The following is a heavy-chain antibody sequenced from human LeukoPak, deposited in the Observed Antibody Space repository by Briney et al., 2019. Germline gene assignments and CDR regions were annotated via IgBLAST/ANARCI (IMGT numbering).Heavy chain of an antibody. V-gene: IGHV3-74*01. CDR1: GFTFSSYW. J-gene: IGHJ4*02. CDR2: ISTDGSST. Sequence: QFGGSLRLSCAASGFTFSSYWMHWVRQAPGKGLVWVSRISTDGSSTSYADSVKGRFTISRDNAKNTLYPEMNSLRAEDTAVYYCARYYYDSSGRLDYWGQGTLVTVSS. D-gene: IGHD3-22*01. CDR3: ARYYYDSSGRLDY.